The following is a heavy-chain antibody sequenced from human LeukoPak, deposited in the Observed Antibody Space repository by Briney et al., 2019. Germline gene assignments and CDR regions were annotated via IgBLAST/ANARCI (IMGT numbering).Heavy chain of an antibody. CDR2: IHHSGST. V-gene: IGHV4-38-2*02. CDR3: ARPFRGYHNYMDA. D-gene: IGHD3-10*01. J-gene: IGHJ6*03. CDR1: GYYIKNGYY. Sequence: KPSETLSLTCTVSGYYIKNGYYWGWIRQPPGKGVEWIGSIHHSGSTYYNPSLKSRVTISVDTSKNQFSLKVTSVTAADTAVYYCARPFRGYHNYMDAWGKGTTVIVSS.